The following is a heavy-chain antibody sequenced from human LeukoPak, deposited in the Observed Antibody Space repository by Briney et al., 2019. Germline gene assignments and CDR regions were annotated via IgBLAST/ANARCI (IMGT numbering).Heavy chain of an antibody. Sequence: GGSLRLSCAASGFTFSNYAMTWVRQAPGKGLEWVSGISGSGGSTYYADSVKGRFTISRDKSKTTLYLQMNSLRAEDTAVYYYAKDRGGNYLFYLDYWGQGTLVTVSS. D-gene: IGHD1-26*01. CDR2: ISGSGGST. CDR3: AKDRGGNYLFYLDY. J-gene: IGHJ4*02. CDR1: GFTFSNYA. V-gene: IGHV3-23*01.